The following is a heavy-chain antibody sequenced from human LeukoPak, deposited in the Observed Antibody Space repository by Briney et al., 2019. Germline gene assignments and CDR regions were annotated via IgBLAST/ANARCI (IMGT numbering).Heavy chain of an antibody. CDR2: INPNSGGT. CDR1: GYTFTSYD. J-gene: IGHJ4*02. D-gene: IGHD5-18*01. Sequence: GASVKVSCKASGYTFTSYDINWVRQAPGQGPEWMGWINPNSGGTNYAQKFQGRVTITRNTSISTAYMELSSLRSEDTAVYYCARGPAWGYSSPYYFDYWGQGALVTVSS. CDR3: ARGPAWGYSSPYYFDY. V-gene: IGHV1-8*03.